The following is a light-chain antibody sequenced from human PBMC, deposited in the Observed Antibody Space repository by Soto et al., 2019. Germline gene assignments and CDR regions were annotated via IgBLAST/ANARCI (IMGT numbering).Light chain of an antibody. Sequence: DLVMTQTPLSSPVTLGQPASISCKSSQSLLHSDGNTYLSWLHQRPGQPLRLLIYKISNLFSGVPDRFSGSGAGTDFTLKISRVEAEDVGVYYCMQATQYPPYTFGQGTKLEIK. J-gene: IGKJ2*01. CDR2: KIS. CDR1: QSLLHSDGNTY. V-gene: IGKV2-24*01. CDR3: MQATQYPPYT.